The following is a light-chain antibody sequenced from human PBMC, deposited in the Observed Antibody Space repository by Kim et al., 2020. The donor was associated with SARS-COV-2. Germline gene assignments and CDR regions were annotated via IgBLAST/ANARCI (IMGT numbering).Light chain of an antibody. CDR3: ATWDDTVNVRVL. CDR1: RSNIGRNF. Sequence: QSVLTQPPSVSGTPGQRVIISCSGSRSNIGRNFGHWHQQFPQTARKLLIFRNDARPSGVSDRFSGSKSATSASLAIGGLRSEDEATYYCATWDDTVNVRVLFGGGAKVTVL. J-gene: IGLJ2*01. V-gene: IGLV1-47*01. CDR2: RND.